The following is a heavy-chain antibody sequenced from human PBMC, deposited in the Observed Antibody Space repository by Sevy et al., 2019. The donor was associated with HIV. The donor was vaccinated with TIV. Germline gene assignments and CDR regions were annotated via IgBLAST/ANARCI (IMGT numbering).Heavy chain of an antibody. Sequence: SETLSLTCAVYIGSFSGYHWTWIRQSPGKGLEWIGQIDHSGGTNYNPSLKSRVTISVDTSKNQFSLNLSSVTAADTAVYYCTRSPPVRSGDDSLNWFDPWGQGTVVTVSS. CDR3: TRSPPVRSGDDSLNWFDP. V-gene: IGHV4-34*01. J-gene: IGHJ5*02. CDR2: IDHSGGT. D-gene: IGHD5-12*01. CDR1: IGSFSGYH.